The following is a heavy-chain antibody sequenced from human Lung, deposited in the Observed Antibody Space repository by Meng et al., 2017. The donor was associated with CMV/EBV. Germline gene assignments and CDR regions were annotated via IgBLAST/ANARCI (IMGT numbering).Heavy chain of an antibody. J-gene: IGHJ4*02. V-gene: IGHV3-23*03. Sequence: SXAASGFTFSSYAMSWVRQAPGKGLEWVSVIYSGGSSTYYADSVKGRFTISRDNSKNTLYLQMNSLRAEDTAVYYCAKVRGYCSSTSCSPLHYWGQGTLVTVSS. CDR2: IYSGGSST. D-gene: IGHD2-2*01. CDR3: AKVRGYCSSTSCSPLHY. CDR1: GFTFSSYA.